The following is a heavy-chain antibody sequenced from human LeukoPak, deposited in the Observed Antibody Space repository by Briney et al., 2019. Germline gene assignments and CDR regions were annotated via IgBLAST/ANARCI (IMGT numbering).Heavy chain of an antibody. CDR2: ISSGGGST. Sequence: GGSLRLSCAASGFTFSSDAMSWVRQAPGKGLEWVSGISSGGGSTYYADSVKGRFTISRDNSKNTLYLQMNSLRAEDTAVYYCAKNRDGYNLFDYWGQGTLVTVSS. CDR3: AKNRDGYNLFDY. D-gene: IGHD5-24*01. J-gene: IGHJ4*02. V-gene: IGHV3-23*01. CDR1: GFTFSSDA.